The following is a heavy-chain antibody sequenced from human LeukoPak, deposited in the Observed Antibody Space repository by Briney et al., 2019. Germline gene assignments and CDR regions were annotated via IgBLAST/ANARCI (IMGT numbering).Heavy chain of an antibody. CDR3: ATQRGSYLWGTDFDY. CDR2: INPNSGGT. V-gene: IGHV1-2*02. CDR1: GYTFTGYY. J-gene: IGHJ4*02. Sequence: ASVKVSCKASGYTFTGYYMHWVRRAPGQGLEWMGWINPNSGGTNYAQKFQGRVTMTRDTSISTAYMELSRLRSDDTAVYYCATQRGSYLWGTDFDYWGQGTLVTVSS. D-gene: IGHD3-16*01.